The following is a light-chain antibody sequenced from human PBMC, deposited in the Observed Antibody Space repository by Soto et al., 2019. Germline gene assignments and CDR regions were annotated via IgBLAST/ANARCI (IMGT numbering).Light chain of an antibody. CDR1: QGISNY. CDR3: QQYSNSPQT. J-gene: IGKJ1*01. Sequence: TQSPSSLSASVGDRVTITCRASQGISNYLAWYQQKPGQAPSLLIYGASSRATGIPDRFSGSGSGTDFTLTISRLEPEDFAVYFCQQYSNSPQTFGQGTKVDIK. CDR2: GAS. V-gene: IGKV3-20*01.